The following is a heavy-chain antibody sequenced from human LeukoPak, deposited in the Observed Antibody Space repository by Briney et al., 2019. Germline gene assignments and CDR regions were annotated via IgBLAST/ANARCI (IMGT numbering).Heavy chain of an antibody. V-gene: IGHV3-30*03. Sequence: PGRSLRLSCAASGFTFSSYGMHWVRQAPGKGLEWVAVISYDGSNKYYADSVKGRFTISRDNSKNTLYLQMNSLRAEDTAVYYCATNYYGSGSYYKGWYFDYWGQGTLVTVSS. CDR1: GFTFSSYG. CDR3: ATNYYGSGSYYKGWYFDY. D-gene: IGHD3-10*01. CDR2: ISYDGSNK. J-gene: IGHJ4*02.